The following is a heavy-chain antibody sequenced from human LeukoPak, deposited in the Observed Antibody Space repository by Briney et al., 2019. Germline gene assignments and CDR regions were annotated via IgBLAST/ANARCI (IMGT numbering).Heavy chain of an antibody. J-gene: IGHJ4*02. CDR3: ARRSGIAVAGAFDY. D-gene: IGHD6-19*01. CDR1: GFTLSSYE. Sequence: PGGSLRLSCTVSGFTLSSYEMSWIRQAPGKGLEWVSSIEYSETSTHYADAVKGRFTISRDNSKNTLYLQLNSLSDEDTAVYYCARRSGIAVAGAFDYWGQGTLVTVSS. V-gene: IGHV3-23*01. CDR2: IEYSETST.